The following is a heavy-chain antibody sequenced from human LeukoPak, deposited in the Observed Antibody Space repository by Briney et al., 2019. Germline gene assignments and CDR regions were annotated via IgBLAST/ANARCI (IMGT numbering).Heavy chain of an antibody. V-gene: IGHV3-23*01. CDR1: GFTFSSYA. Sequence: GGSLRLSCAASGFTFSSYAMSWVRQAPGKGLEWVSGISGSGGSTYYADSVRGRFTISRDNSKNTLYLQMNSLRAEDTAVYYCAKSRGYSQYYFNYWGQGTLVPVSS. D-gene: IGHD5-18*01. CDR2: ISGSGGST. J-gene: IGHJ4*02. CDR3: AKSRGYSQYYFNY.